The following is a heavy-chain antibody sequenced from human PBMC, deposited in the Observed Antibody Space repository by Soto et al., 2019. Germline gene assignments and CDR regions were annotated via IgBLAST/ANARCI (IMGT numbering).Heavy chain of an antibody. V-gene: IGHV3-30-3*01. CDR3: ARDALGIAAAGTSGY. J-gene: IGHJ4*02. CDR2: ISYDGSNK. Sequence: QVQLVESGGGVVQPGRSLRLSCAASGFTFSSYAMHWVRQAPGKGLEWVAVISYDGSNKYYADSVKGRLTISRDNSKNTLYLQMNSLRAEDTAVYYCARDALGIAAAGTSGYWGQGTLVTVSS. CDR1: GFTFSSYA. D-gene: IGHD6-13*01.